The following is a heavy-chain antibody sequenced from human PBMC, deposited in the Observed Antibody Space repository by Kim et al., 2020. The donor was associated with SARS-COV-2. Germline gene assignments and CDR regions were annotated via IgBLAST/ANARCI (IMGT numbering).Heavy chain of an antibody. V-gene: IGHV1-69*13. Sequence: SVKVSCKASGGTFSSYAISWVRQAPGQGLEWMGGIIPIFGTANYAQKFQGRVTITADESTSTAYMELSSLRSEDTAVYYCAREGWSTSCPDKLGCYGMDVWGQGTTVTVSS. CDR3: AREGWSTSCPDKLGCYGMDV. CDR2: IIPIFGTA. J-gene: IGHJ6*02. D-gene: IGHD2-2*01. CDR1: GGTFSSYA.